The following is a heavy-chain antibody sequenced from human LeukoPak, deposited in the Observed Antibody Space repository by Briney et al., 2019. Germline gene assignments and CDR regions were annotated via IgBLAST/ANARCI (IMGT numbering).Heavy chain of an antibody. V-gene: IGHV4-34*01. CDR3: ARNGYNGFDP. CDR2: INHSGST. J-gene: IGHJ5*02. CDR1: GGSFSGYY. Sequence: SETLSLTCAVYGGSFSGYYWSWIRQPPGKGLEWIGEINHSGSTNYNPSLKSRVTISVDTSKNQLSLRVRSVTAADTGVYYCARNGYNGFDPWGQGTLVTVSS. D-gene: IGHD5-24*01.